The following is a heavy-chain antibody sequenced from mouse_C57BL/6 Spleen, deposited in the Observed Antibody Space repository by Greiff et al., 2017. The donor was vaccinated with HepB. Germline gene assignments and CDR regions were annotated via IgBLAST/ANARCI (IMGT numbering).Heavy chain of an antibody. J-gene: IGHJ2*01. CDR3: ASYYGYFDY. CDR1: GFTFSSYA. Sequence: EVQRVESGGGLVKPGGSLKLSCAASGFTFSSYAMSWVRQTPEKRLEWVATISDGGSYTYYPDNVKGRFTISRDNAKNNLYLQMSHLKSEDTAMYYCASYYGYFDYWGQGTTLTVSS. V-gene: IGHV5-4*01. D-gene: IGHD1-1*01. CDR2: ISDGGSYT.